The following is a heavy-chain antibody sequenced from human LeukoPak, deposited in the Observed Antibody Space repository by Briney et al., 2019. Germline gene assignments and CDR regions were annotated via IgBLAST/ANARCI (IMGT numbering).Heavy chain of an antibody. D-gene: IGHD4-17*01. V-gene: IGHV4-30-4*01. CDR2: INKKGGT. J-gene: IGHJ4*02. CDR3: AREPKSYGDYPYYFDS. CDR1: SDSISSGDYY. Sequence: SETLSLTCTVSSDSISSGDYYWSWIRQPAGKGLEFIGYINKKGGTFYNPPLKSRVSISIDTSKNQFSLKLTSVTAADTAVYFCAREPKSYGDYPYYFDSWGQGTLVTVSS.